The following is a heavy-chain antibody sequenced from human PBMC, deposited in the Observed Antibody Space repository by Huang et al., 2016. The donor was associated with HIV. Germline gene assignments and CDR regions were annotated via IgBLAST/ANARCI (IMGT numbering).Heavy chain of an antibody. Sequence: QVQLQESGPGLVKPSETLSLTCTVSGGSISTNYWSGIRQPPGKGLEWIGSIDYSAVTNSGPSLKSRVTIFLVTSKNQFSPRVNSVTAADTAMYYCARDHHDFWRGYRRMYFFDHWGQGTLVTVSS. J-gene: IGHJ4*02. CDR1: GGSISTNY. V-gene: IGHV4-59*01. D-gene: IGHD3-3*01. CDR3: ARDHHDFWRGYRRMYFFDH. CDR2: IDYSAVT.